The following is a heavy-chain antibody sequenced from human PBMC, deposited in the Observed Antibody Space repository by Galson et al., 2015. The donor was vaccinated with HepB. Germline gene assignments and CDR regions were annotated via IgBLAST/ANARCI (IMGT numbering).Heavy chain of an antibody. CDR1: GFTFSSYA. CDR2: ISYDGSNK. Sequence: SLRLPCAASGFTFSSYAMHWVRQAPGKGLEWVAVISYDGSNKYYADSVKGRFTISRDNSKNTLYLQMNSPRAEDTAVYYCARALRWELQYYFDYWGQGTLVTVSS. D-gene: IGHD1-26*01. V-gene: IGHV3-30-3*01. J-gene: IGHJ4*02. CDR3: ARALRWELQYYFDY.